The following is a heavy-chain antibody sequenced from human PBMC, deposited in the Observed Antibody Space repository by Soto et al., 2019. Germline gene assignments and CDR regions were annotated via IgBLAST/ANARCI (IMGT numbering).Heavy chain of an antibody. V-gene: IGHV1-69*13. Sequence: SVKVCCKSSGGTLSSYMISLVRQAPGQGLEWMGGITPLFGTTDYAQKFQGRVTITAGAPTSTAYMELSSLRSEDTAVYYCARGPDYGVQGGWLDPWGQGTLVT. CDR3: ARGPDYGVQGGWLDP. D-gene: IGHD4-17*01. CDR2: ITPLFGTT. CDR1: GGTLSSYM. J-gene: IGHJ5*02.